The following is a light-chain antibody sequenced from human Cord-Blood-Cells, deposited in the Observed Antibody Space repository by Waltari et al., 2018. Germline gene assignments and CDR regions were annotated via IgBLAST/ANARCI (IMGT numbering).Light chain of an antibody. V-gene: IGLV2-23*01. CDR3: CSYAGSSTWV. Sequence: QSALTQPASVSVSPGQAITISCTGTSSYVVSYNLVSWNQKNPGKAPKLMVYEGSKRPEGVSNRVSGSKSSNAASLTTSGLQAEDEADYYCCSYAGSSTWVFGGGTKLTVL. CDR2: EGS. J-gene: IGLJ3*02. CDR1: SSYVVSYNL.